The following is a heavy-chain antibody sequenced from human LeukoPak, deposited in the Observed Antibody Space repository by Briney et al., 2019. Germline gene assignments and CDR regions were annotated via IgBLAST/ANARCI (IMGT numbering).Heavy chain of an antibody. CDR3: ARSDYYDSSGYLGY. Sequence: GSLRLSCAASGLTFSSYAMHWVRQAPGKGLEWVAVISYDGSNKYYADSVKGRFTISRDNSKNTLYLQMNSLRAEGTAVYYCARSDYYDSSGYLGYWGQGTLVTVSS. CDR1: GLTFSSYA. CDR2: ISYDGSNK. J-gene: IGHJ4*02. D-gene: IGHD3-22*01. V-gene: IGHV3-30*01.